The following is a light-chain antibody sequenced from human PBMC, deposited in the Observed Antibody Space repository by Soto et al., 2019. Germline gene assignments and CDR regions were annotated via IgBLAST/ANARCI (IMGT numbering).Light chain of an antibody. J-gene: IGLJ1*01. CDR3: GTWDRSLTTSYV. CDR2: ENN. Sequence: QSELKQAPSVYAAPGRKGPISCSGNSSNIGTNYVSWYQQLPGTAPRLLIYENNKRPSGIPDRFSGSKSGTSATLGITGLQTGDEADYYCGTWDRSLTTSYVFGPGTKVTV. V-gene: IGLV1-51*02. CDR1: SSNIGTNY.